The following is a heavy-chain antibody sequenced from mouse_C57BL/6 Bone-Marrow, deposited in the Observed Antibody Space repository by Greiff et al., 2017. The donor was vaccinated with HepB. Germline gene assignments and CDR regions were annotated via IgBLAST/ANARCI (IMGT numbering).Heavy chain of an antibody. V-gene: IGHV1-19*01. Sequence: DVQLQESGPVLVKPGASVKMSCKASGYTFTDYYMNWVKQSHGKSLEWIGVINPYNGGTSYNQKFKGKATLTVDKSSSTAYMELNSLTSEDSAVYYCARGIYGSTDYYAMDYWGQGTSVTVSS. CDR1: GYTFTDYY. D-gene: IGHD1-1*01. J-gene: IGHJ4*01. CDR2: INPYNGGT. CDR3: ARGIYGSTDYYAMDY.